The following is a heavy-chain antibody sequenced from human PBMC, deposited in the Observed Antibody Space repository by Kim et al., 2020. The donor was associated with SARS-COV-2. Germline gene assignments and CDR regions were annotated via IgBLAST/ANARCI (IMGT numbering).Heavy chain of an antibody. CDR1: GYSFTSYW. CDR2: IYPGDSDT. V-gene: IGHV5-51*01. J-gene: IGHJ4*02. CDR3: ARRSSTATKRGNYFDY. Sequence: GESLKISCKGSGYSFTSYWIGWVRQMPGKGLEWMGIIYPGDSDTRYSPSFQGQVTISADKSISTAYLQWSSLKASDTAMYYCARRSSTATKRGNYFDYWGQGTLVTVSS. D-gene: IGHD4-17*01.